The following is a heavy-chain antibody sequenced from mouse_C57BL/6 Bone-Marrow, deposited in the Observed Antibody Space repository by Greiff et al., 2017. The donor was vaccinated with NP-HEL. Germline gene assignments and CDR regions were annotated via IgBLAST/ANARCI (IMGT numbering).Heavy chain of an antibody. D-gene: IGHD1-1*01. J-gene: IGHJ2*01. CDR1: GYTFTDYY. CDR3: ARGIYYYGSREDY. V-gene: IGHV1-26*01. CDR2: INPNNGGT. Sequence: VQLQQSGPELVKPGASVKISCKASGYTFTDYYMNWVKQSHGKSLEWIGDINPNNGGTSYNQKFKGKATLTVDKSSSTAYMELRSLTSEDSAVYYCARGIYYYGSREDYWGQGTTLTVSS.